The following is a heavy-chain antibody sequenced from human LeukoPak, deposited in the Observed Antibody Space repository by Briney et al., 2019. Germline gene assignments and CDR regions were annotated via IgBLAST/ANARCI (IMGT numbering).Heavy chain of an antibody. CDR1: GFTFSSYS. CDR3: ARDPGYSYAMDS. J-gene: IGHJ4*02. Sequence: PGGSLRLSCAASGFTFSSYSMNWVRQAPGKGLEWISYISHGSTRIFYADFVEGRFTVSRDDAKNAPYLQMNSLRVEDTAVYYCARDPGYSYAMDSWGQGTLVIVSS. V-gene: IGHV3-48*01. D-gene: IGHD5-18*01. CDR2: ISHGSTRI.